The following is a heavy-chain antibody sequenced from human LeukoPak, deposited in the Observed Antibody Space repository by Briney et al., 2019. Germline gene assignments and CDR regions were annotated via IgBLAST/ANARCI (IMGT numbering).Heavy chain of an antibody. D-gene: IGHD2-8*02. Sequence: SETLSLTCAIYGGSFSGYSWSWIRQPPGKGLEWIGEINNSGGTNYNPSLTSRVPISVDTSKNQFSLKLSSVTAADTAVYYCARDRPVSGANWFDPWGQGALVTVSS. V-gene: IGHV4-34*01. J-gene: IGHJ5*02. CDR3: ARDRPVSGANWFDP. CDR2: INNSGGT. CDR1: GGSFSGYS.